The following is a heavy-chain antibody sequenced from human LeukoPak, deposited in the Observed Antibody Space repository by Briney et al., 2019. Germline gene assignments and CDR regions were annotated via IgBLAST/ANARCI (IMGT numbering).Heavy chain of an antibody. J-gene: IGHJ6*03. Sequence: GGSLRLSCAASGFTFSSYSMNWVRQAPGKGLEWVSYISSSSSTIYYADSVKGRFTISRDNSKNTLYLQMNSLRAEDTAVYYCAKAPYYYMDVWGKGTTVTVSS. CDR2: ISSSSSTI. CDR1: GFTFSSYS. V-gene: IGHV3-48*01. CDR3: AKAPYYYMDV.